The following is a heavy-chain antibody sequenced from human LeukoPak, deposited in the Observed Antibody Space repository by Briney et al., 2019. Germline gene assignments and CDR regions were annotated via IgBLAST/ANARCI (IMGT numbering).Heavy chain of an antibody. J-gene: IGHJ1*01. CDR1: GGSFSGHY. D-gene: IGHD5-18*01. Sequence: SETLSLTCAVYGGSFSGHYRSWIRQPPGKGLEWIGEIHPSGSTYYNPSLVSRVTISVDTSKNQLSLKLSSVTAADTAVYYCARGEDAAKTHIWGQGSLVTVSS. V-gene: IGHV4-34*01. CDR3: ARGEDAAKTHI. CDR2: IHPSGST.